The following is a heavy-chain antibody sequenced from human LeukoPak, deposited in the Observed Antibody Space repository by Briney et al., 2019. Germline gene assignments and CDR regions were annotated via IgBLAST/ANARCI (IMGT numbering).Heavy chain of an antibody. Sequence: PGGSLRLSCAASGFTFSSYAMHWVRQAPGKGLEWVAVISYDGSNKYYADSVKGRSTISRDNSKNTLYLQMNSLRAEDTAVYYCARADCSSTSCPWDYWGQGTLVTVSS. D-gene: IGHD2-2*01. J-gene: IGHJ4*02. CDR3: ARADCSSTSCPWDY. V-gene: IGHV3-30-3*01. CDR2: ISYDGSNK. CDR1: GFTFSSYA.